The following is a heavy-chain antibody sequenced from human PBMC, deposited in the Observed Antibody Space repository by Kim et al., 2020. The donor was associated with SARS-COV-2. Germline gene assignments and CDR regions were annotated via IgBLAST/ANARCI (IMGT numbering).Heavy chain of an antibody. J-gene: IGHJ3*02. D-gene: IGHD1-26*01. CDR3: ARGVNAGSYLDAFDI. Sequence: NPPLKSRFPISMDTSKNQFSLKLTSVTAADTAIYYCARGVNAGSYLDAFDIWGQGTMVTVSS. V-gene: IGHV4-34*01.